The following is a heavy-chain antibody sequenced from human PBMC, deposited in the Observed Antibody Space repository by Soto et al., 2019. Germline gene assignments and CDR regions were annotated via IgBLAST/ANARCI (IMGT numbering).Heavy chain of an antibody. V-gene: IGHV3-9*01. CDR1: GFTFHDFA. J-gene: IGHJ3*02. CDR2: ISWNSGSM. CDR3: AKDKGYNWNDVAAFDI. Sequence: VQLVESGGGLVQPGKSLRLSCAASGFTFHDFAMHWVRQAPGKGLEWVSGISWNSGSMGYADSVNGRVIISRDNAMNSLYLPMNSLRAEDTALYYCAKDKGYNWNDVAAFDIWGQGTMVTVSS. D-gene: IGHD1-20*01.